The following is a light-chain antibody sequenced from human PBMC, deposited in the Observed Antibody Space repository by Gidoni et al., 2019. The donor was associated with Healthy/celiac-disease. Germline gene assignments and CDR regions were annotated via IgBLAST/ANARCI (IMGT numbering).Light chain of an antibody. V-gene: IGKV3-15*01. CDR1: QSVSSN. CDR3: QQYNNWPQT. Sequence: EIVMTQSPDTLSVSPGARATLSCRASQSVSSNLAWYQKKPGQAPRLLIYGASTRATVIPARFSGSGSGTEFTLTISSLQSEDFAVYYCQQYNNWPQTFGQGTKVEIK. J-gene: IGKJ1*01. CDR2: GAS.